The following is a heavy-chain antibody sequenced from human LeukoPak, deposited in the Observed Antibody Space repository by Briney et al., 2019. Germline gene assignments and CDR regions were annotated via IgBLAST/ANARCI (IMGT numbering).Heavy chain of an antibody. Sequence: GGSLRLSCAASGITFSSYWMSWVRQAPGKGLEWVANIKQDGSEKYYVDSVRGRFTISGDNAKNSLYLQMNSLRAEDTAVYYCAREMGGDYDFWSGYYTRFDYWGQGTLVTVSS. CDR1: GITFSSYW. V-gene: IGHV3-7*01. CDR2: IKQDGSEK. CDR3: AREMGGDYDFWSGYYTRFDY. J-gene: IGHJ4*02. D-gene: IGHD3-3*01.